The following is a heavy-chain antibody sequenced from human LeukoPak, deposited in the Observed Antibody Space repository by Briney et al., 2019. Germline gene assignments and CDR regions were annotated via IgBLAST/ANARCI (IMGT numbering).Heavy chain of an antibody. J-gene: IGHJ4*02. Sequence: PGGSLRLSCIVSGFTLSSYEMTWFRQAPGKGLEWVSSIGYSGSDTHYADSVKGRFTISRDNARNSLFLQMSSLRDDDTAVYYCARDSFDSGSSPSDFWGQGTLVTVSS. CDR1: GFTLSSYE. V-gene: IGHV3-21*01. CDR2: IGYSGSDT. CDR3: ARDSFDSGSSPSDF. D-gene: IGHD3-9*01.